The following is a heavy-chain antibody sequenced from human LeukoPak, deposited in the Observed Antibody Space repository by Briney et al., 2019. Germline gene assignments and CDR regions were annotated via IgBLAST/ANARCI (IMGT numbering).Heavy chain of an antibody. CDR3: ARTTAMVTIYDY. V-gene: IGHV1-3*01. D-gene: IGHD5-18*01. J-gene: IGHJ4*02. CDR1: GYTFTTYA. Sequence: ASVKVSCKAYGYTFTTYAMHWVRQAPGQRLECMGWINAGNGNTKYSQKFQDRVTITRDTSASTAYMELSSLRSEDTAVYYCARTTAMVTIYDYWGQGTLVTVSS. CDR2: INAGNGNT.